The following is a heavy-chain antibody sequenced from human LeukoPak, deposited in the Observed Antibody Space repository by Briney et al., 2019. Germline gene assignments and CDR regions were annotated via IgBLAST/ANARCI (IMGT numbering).Heavy chain of an antibody. Sequence: PSETLSLTCAVYGGSFSGYYWSWIRQPPGKGLEWIGEINHSGSTNYNPSLKRRVTISVDTSKNQFSLKLSSVTAADTAVYYCARESYDFWSGYSLGMDVWGQGTTVTVSS. CDR2: INHSGST. CDR3: ARESYDFWSGYSLGMDV. D-gene: IGHD3-3*01. CDR1: GGSFSGYY. J-gene: IGHJ6*02. V-gene: IGHV4-34*01.